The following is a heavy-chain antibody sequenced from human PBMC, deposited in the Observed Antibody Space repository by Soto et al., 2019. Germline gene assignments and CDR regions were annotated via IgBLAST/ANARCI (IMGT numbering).Heavy chain of an antibody. D-gene: IGHD3-3*01. CDR1: GGSISSYY. V-gene: IGHV4-59*01. Sequence: SQTLSLTCTVSGGSISSYYWSWIRQPPGKGLEWIGYIYYSGSTNYNPSLKSRVTISVDTSKNQFSLKLSSVTAADPAVYYCAREIYDFWSGYYSVGNWFDPWGQGTLVTVSS. CDR3: AREIYDFWSGYYSVGNWFDP. CDR2: IYYSGST. J-gene: IGHJ5*02.